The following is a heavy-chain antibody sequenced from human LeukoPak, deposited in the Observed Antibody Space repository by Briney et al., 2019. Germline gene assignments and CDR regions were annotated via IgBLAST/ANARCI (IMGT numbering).Heavy chain of an antibody. CDR3: ARSGVYTYYYYSNGFMTDAFYV. CDR2: IYSSGST. CDR1: GGSISSYS. V-gene: IGHV4-59*08. Sequence: SETLSLTCTVSGGSISSYSWNWIRQPPGKGLEWIGYIYSSGSTKSNSSLRSRVAISVDTSKNQFSLRLSSVTAADTAVYYCARSGVYTYYYYSNGFMTDAFYVWGQGTMVTVSS. J-gene: IGHJ3*01. D-gene: IGHD3-22*01.